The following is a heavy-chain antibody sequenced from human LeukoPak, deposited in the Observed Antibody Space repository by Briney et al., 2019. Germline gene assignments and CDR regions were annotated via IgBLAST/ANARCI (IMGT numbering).Heavy chain of an antibody. Sequence: PSETLSLTCTVSGYSISSGYYWGWIRQPPGKGLEWIGSIYHSGSTYYNPSLKSRVTISVDTSKNQFSLKLSSVTAADTAVYYCARLISQNWFDPWGQGTLVTVSS. CDR3: ARLISQNWFDP. V-gene: IGHV4-38-2*02. CDR2: IYHSGST. J-gene: IGHJ5*02. D-gene: IGHD3-16*01. CDR1: GYSISSGYY.